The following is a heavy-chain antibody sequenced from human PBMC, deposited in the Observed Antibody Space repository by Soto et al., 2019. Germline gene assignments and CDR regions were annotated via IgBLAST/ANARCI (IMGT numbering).Heavy chain of an antibody. CDR3: AKNQGVELVPLATVDWFDP. CDR1: GFSLSTNG. CDR2: ISGSGFKK. J-gene: IGHJ5*02. D-gene: IGHD1-26*01. Sequence: LTLTCTFSGFSLSTNGMGVGWIRQAPGKGLEWISSISGSGFKKYYADSVKGRFTISRDNSKSTVYLELNNLSAEDTAVYHCAKNQGVELVPLATVDWFDPWGQGSVVTVSS. V-gene: IGHV3-23*01.